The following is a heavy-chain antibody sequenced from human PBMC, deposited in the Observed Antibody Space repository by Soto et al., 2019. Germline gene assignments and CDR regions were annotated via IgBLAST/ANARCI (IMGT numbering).Heavy chain of an antibody. Sequence: GDSLQVSCKVSGYTLTELSMHWVRQAPGKGLEWMGGFDPEDGETIYAQKFQGRVTMTEDTSTDTAYMELSSLRSEDTAGYYCAKDRLGGALDIWGQGTMGNGS. J-gene: IGHJ3*02. CDR2: FDPEDGET. V-gene: IGHV1-24*01. CDR1: GYTLTELS. D-gene: IGHD1-26*01. CDR3: AKDRLGGALDI.